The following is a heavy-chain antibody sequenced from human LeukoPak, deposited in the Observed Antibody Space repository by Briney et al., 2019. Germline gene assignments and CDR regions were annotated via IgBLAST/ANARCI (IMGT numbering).Heavy chain of an antibody. CDR2: INPNSGGT. CDR3: ARVTTYFDWLFSYCDY. D-gene: IGHD3-9*01. V-gene: IGHV1-2*02. Sequence: GASVKVSCKASGYTFTGYYMHWVRQAPGQGLEWLGWINPNSGGTKYAQKFQGRVTMTRDTSISTVYLELSRLRSDDTALYYCARVTTYFDWLFSYCDYWGQGTLVTVSS. J-gene: IGHJ4*02. CDR1: GYTFTGYY.